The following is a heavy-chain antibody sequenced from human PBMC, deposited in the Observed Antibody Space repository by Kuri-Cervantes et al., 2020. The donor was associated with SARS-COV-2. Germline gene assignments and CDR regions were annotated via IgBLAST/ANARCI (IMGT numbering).Heavy chain of an antibody. V-gene: IGHV1-8*01. CDR2: MNPNSGNT. J-gene: IGHJ3*02. CDR1: GYTFTSYD. Sequence: ASVKVSCKASGYTFTSYDINWVRQATGQGLEWMGWMNPNSGNTGYAQKFQGRVTMTTDTSTSTAYMELRSLRSDDTAVYYCAGGARGSYYAFDIWGQGTTVTVSS. CDR3: AGGARGSYYAFDI. D-gene: IGHD1-26*01.